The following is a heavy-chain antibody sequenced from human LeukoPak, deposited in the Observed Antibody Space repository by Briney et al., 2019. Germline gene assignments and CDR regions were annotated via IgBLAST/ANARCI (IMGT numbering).Heavy chain of an antibody. V-gene: IGHV1-2*02. Sequence: ASVKVSCKASGYTFTGYYMHWVRQAPGQGLEWMGWINPNSGGTNYAQKFQGRVTMTRDTSISTAYMELKSLRSEDTAVYFCARVGTTGATADNWGQGTLVTVSS. CDR1: GYTFTGYY. CDR2: INPNSGGT. CDR3: ARVGTTGATADN. J-gene: IGHJ4*02. D-gene: IGHD1/OR15-1a*01.